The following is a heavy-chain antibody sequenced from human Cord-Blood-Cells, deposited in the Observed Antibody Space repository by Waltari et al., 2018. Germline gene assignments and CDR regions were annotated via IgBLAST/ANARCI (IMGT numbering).Heavy chain of an antibody. D-gene: IGHD5-18*01. CDR2: SNHSGST. CDR1: GGSFSGYY. J-gene: IGHJ4*02. Sequence: QVQLQQWGAGLLKPSETLSLTCAVYGGSFSGYYWSWIRQPPGKGLEWIGESNHSGSTNYNPSLKSRVTMSVDTSKNQFSLKLSSVTAADTAVYYCARGTGLGYDFDYWGQGTLVTVAS. V-gene: IGHV4-34*01. CDR3: ARGTGLGYDFDY.